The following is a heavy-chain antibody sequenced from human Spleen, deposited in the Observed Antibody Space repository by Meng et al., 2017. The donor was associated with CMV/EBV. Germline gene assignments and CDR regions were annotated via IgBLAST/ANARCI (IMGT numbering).Heavy chain of an antibody. J-gene: IGHJ3*02. V-gene: IGHV4-59*01. CDR1: GGSISHYY. Sequence: SETLSLTCTVSGGSISHYYWTWIRQPPGKGLQWIGYIYYSGNAKYNPSLKGRVTISVDTSKNQFSLKLSSVTAADTAVYYCAKEARGAFDIWGQGTMVTVSS. D-gene: IGHD3-10*01. CDR3: AKEARGAFDI. CDR2: IYYSGNA.